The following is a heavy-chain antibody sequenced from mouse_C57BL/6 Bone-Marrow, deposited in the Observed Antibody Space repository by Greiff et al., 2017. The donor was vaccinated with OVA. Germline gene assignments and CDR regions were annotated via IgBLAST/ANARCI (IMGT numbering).Heavy chain of an antibody. CDR3: ARSTGAMDY. J-gene: IGHJ4*01. D-gene: IGHD1-1*01. CDR2: ISNGGGST. Sequence: EVKLMESGGGLVQPGGSLKLSCAASGFTFSDYYMYWVRQTPEKRLEWVAYISNGGGSTYYPDTVKGRFTISRDNAKNTLYLQMSRLKSEDTAMYYCARSTGAMDYWGLGTSVTVSS. CDR1: GFTFSDYY. V-gene: IGHV5-12*01.